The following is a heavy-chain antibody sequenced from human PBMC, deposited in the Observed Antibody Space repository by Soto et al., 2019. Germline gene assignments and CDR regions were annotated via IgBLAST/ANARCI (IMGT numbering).Heavy chain of an antibody. CDR1: GYTFTTYD. Sequence: QVLLVQSGAEVRSPGASVKVSCEVSGYTFTTYDINWVRQAPGQGLERMGWMNPNSGNAGYAEKFQGRGTMTRNILISTAYMELRGLTSDDTAVYYCARVIYRAARFIDSWGQGTLVTVSS. CDR2: MNPNSGNA. CDR3: ARVIYRAARFIDS. V-gene: IGHV1-8*01. J-gene: IGHJ4*02. D-gene: IGHD6-6*01.